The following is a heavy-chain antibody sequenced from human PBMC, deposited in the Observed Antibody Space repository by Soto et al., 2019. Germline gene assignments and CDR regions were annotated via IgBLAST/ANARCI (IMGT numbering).Heavy chain of an antibody. CDR2: IYYSGST. V-gene: IGHV4-59*01. Sequence: QVQLQESGPGLVKPSETLSLTCTVSGGSLSSYYWSWIRQPPGKGLEWIGYIYYSGSTNYNPSLMIPVTISVDTSKNPFSLRLSSVTAADTAVYYWARRYGGNFDYWGPGTLVTVSS. CDR3: ARRYGGNFDY. D-gene: IGHD3-16*01. J-gene: IGHJ4*02. CDR1: GGSLSSYY.